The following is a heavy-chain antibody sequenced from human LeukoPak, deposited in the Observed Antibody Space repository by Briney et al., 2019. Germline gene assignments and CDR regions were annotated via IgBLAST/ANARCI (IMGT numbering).Heavy chain of an antibody. CDR1: GFTFSVYA. CDR3: AKVWSADFWSGYFTWFDP. J-gene: IGHJ5*02. CDR2: ISGSGGST. D-gene: IGHD3-3*01. V-gene: IGHV3-23*01. Sequence: GGSLRLSCTTSGFTFSVYAMIWVRQAPEKGLEWVSGISGSGGSTYYADSVKGRFTISRDNSKNTLYLQMNSLRAEDTAVYYCAKVWSADFWSGYFTWFDPWGQGTLVTVSS.